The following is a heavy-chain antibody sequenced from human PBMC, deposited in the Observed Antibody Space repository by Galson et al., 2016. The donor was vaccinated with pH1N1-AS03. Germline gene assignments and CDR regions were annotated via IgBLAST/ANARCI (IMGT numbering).Heavy chain of an antibody. CDR2: IAWNSGIT. Sequence: SLRLSCAASGFTFHDYAMHWVRQAPGKGPEWVSGIAWNSGITGYADSVKGRFTISRDNAKNSLFLQMNSLRAEDAAVYLCAKDKGSSRHDDYWGQGTRVTVSS. J-gene: IGHJ4*02. CDR1: GFTFHDYA. V-gene: IGHV3-9*01. CDR3: AKDKGSSRHDDY. D-gene: IGHD6-13*01.